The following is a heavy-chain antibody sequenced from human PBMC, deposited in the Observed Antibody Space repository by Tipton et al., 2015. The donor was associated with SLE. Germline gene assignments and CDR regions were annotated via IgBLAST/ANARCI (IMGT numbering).Heavy chain of an antibody. D-gene: IGHD3-9*01. Sequence: QSGAEVKKPGSSVKVSCKASGGTFSSYTISWVRQAPGQGLEWMGRIIPILGIANYAQKFQGRVTITADKSTSTAYMELSSLRSEDTAVYYCARDDFDWSYNYYGMDVWGQGTTVTVSS. J-gene: IGHJ6*02. CDR3: ARDDFDWSYNYYGMDV. V-gene: IGHV1-69*04. CDR1: GGTFSSYT. CDR2: IIPILGIA.